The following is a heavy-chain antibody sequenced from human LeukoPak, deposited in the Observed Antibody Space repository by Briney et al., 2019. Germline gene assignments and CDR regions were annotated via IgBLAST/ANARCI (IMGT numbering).Heavy chain of an antibody. CDR3: ASFTYYDFWSGYYSAFDI. D-gene: IGHD3-3*01. Sequence: SETLSLTCTVSGGSSSSYYWSWIRQPPGKGLEWIGYIYYSGSTNYNPSLKSRVTISVDTSKNQFSLKLSSVTAADTAVYYCASFTYYDFWSGYYSAFDIWGQGTMVTVSS. V-gene: IGHV4-59*01. J-gene: IGHJ3*02. CDR1: GGSSSSYY. CDR2: IYYSGST.